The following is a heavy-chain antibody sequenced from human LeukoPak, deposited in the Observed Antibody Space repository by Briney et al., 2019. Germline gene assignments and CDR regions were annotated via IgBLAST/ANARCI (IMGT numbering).Heavy chain of an antibody. CDR3: ARPHITANDAFDI. CDR1: GGSISSYY. D-gene: IGHD2-21*02. J-gene: IGHJ3*02. Sequence: SETLSLTCTVSGGSISSYYWSWIRQPPGKGLEWVGYIYYSGSTNYNPSLKSRVIISVDTSKNQFSLKMSPVTAADTAVYYCARPHITANDAFDIWGQGTMVTVSS. CDR2: IYYSGST. V-gene: IGHV4-59*08.